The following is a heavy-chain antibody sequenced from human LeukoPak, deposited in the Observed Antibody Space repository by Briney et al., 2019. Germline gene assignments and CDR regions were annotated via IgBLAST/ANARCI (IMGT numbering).Heavy chain of an antibody. V-gene: IGHV1-18*01. CDR2: ISAYNGNT. J-gene: IGHJ4*02. D-gene: IGHD3-16*01. CDR1: GYTFTSYG. Sequence: ASVKVSCKASGYTFTSYGISWVRQAPGQGLEWMGWISAYNGNTNYAQKLQGRVNMTTDTSTSTAYMELRSLRSDDTAVYYCARNPPEYYSSDYWGQGTLVTVSS. CDR3: ARNPPEYYSSDY.